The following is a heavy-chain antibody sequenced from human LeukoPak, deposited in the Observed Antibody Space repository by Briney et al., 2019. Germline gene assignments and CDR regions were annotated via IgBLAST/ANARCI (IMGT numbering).Heavy chain of an antibody. CDR1: GFTLSDYY. V-gene: IGHV3-11*01. Sequence: PGGPLRLSCAASGFTLSDYYMSWIRQAPGMGLEWVSYSSSSGSTIYYADSVKGRFAISRDNAKNSLYLQMNSLRAEDTAVYYCARRRDFIDYWGQGTLVTVSS. J-gene: IGHJ4*02. CDR2: SSSSGSTI. CDR3: ARRRDFIDY. D-gene: IGHD3/OR15-3a*01.